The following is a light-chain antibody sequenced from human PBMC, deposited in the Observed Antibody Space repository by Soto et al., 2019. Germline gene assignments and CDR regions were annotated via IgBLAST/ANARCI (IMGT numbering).Light chain of an antibody. Sequence: DIQMTQSPSSLSASVGDRVTITCRASQSITTYLNWYQQTLGEAPKLLIYAASRLQIGVPSRFSGSGAGTDFTLTISRLQPEDFATYFCQQGYSRPRTFGQGTKVDIK. CDR1: QSITTY. CDR3: QQGYSRPRT. J-gene: IGKJ1*01. V-gene: IGKV1-39*01. CDR2: AAS.